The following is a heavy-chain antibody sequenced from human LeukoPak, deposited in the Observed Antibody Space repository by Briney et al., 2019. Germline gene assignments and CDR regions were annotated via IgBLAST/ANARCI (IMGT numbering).Heavy chain of an antibody. CDR1: GGTFSSYA. CDR3: ASVSYSSSWYRDY. CDR2: IIPILGIT. D-gene: IGHD6-13*01. J-gene: IGHJ4*02. Sequence: SVKVSCKASGGTFSSYAISWVRQAPGQGLEWMGRIIPILGITNYAQKFQGRVTITADKSTSTAYMELSSLSSEDTAVYYCASVSYSSSWYRDYWGQGTLVTVSS. V-gene: IGHV1-69*04.